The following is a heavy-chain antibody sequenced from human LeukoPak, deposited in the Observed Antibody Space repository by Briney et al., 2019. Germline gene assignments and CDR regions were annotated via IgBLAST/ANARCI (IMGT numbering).Heavy chain of an antibody. D-gene: IGHD3-22*01. CDR2: IYYSGST. J-gene: IGHJ6*02. V-gene: IGHV4-59*01. CDR3: AKDIRYYDSSGYSPEWYYYYGMDV. Sequence: SETLSLTCTVSGGSISGYYWSWIRQPPGKGLEWIGYIYYSGSTNYNPSLKSRVTISVDTSKNQFSLKLSSVTAEDTALYYCAKDIRYYDSSGYSPEWYYYYGMDVWGQGTTVTVSS. CDR1: GGSISGYY.